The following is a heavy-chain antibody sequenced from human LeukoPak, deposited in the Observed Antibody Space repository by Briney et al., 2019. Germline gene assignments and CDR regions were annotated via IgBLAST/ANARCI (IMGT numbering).Heavy chain of an antibody. CDR1: GFPVSSNY. J-gene: IGHJ4*02. CDR3: ARPYYDILTGYRHDY. Sequence: PGGSLRLSCAASGFPVSSNYMSWVRQAPGKGLEWVSVIYSGGSTYYADSVKGRFTISRDNSKNTLYLQMNSLRAEDTAVYYCARPYYDILTGYRHDYWGQGTLVTVSS. D-gene: IGHD3-9*01. V-gene: IGHV3-53*01. CDR2: IYSGGST.